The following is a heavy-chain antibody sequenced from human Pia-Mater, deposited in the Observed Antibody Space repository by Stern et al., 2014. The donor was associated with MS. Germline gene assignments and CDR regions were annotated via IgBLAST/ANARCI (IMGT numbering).Heavy chain of an antibody. D-gene: IGHD1-7*01. J-gene: IGHJ4*02. V-gene: IGHV3-7*01. CDR3: ARIAPANWNYDY. Sequence: VQLVESGGGLVQPGGSLTLSCAASGFTFRSYWMSWVRQAPGQGLEWVANIKPDGGEEYYDDPVKGRFTITRDNATTSPHLQMNSLRAEDTAVYYCARIAPANWNYDYWGQGTLVTVSS. CDR1: GFTFRSYW. CDR2: IKPDGGEE.